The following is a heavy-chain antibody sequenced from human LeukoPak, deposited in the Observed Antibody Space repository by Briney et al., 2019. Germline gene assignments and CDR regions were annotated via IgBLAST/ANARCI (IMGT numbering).Heavy chain of an antibody. CDR2: IFYTGDS. CDR1: GGSISSYY. J-gene: IGHJ4*02. V-gene: IGHV4-59*08. CDR3: ARHRFASPLDS. Sequence: SVTLSLTCTVSGGSISSYYWSWIRQPPGKGLEWIGYIFYTGDSNHNPSFKSRVSISLDTSKDQISLKLSSVTAADTAVYYCARHRFASPLDSWGQGTLVTVSS. D-gene: IGHD2-21*01.